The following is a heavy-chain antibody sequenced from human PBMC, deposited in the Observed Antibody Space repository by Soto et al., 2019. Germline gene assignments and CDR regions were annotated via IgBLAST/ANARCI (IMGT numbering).Heavy chain of an antibody. D-gene: IGHD2-21*02. Sequence: QLQLQESGPGLVKPSETLSLTCTVSGGSISSSSYYWGWIRQPPGKGLEWIGSIYYSGSTYYNPSLKSRVTISVDTSKNQFSLKLSSVTAADTAVYYCARQRNCGGDCYILDWFDPWGQGTLVTVSS. CDR3: ARQRNCGGDCYILDWFDP. CDR2: IYYSGST. CDR1: GGSISSSSYY. J-gene: IGHJ5*02. V-gene: IGHV4-39*01.